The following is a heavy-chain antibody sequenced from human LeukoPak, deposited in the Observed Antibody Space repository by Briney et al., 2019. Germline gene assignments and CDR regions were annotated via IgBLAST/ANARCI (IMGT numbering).Heavy chain of an antibody. V-gene: IGHV1-69*01. D-gene: IGHD3-22*01. Sequence: GASVKVSCTASGGTFSSYAISWVRQAPGQGLEWMGGIIPIFGTANYAQKFQGRVTITADESTSTAYMELSSLRSEDTAVYYCARVPDYDSSGYFDYWGQGTLVTVSS. CDR1: GGTFSSYA. CDR2: IIPIFGTA. J-gene: IGHJ4*02. CDR3: ARVPDYDSSGYFDY.